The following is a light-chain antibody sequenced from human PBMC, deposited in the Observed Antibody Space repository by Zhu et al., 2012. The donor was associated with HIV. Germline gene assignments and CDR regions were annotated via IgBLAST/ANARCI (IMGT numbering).Light chain of an antibody. CDR3: QQYDDWPIS. CDR1: QTVSDN. CDR2: GAS. J-gene: IGKJ5*01. Sequence: EIVMTQSPTTLSVSPGERATLSCRASQTVSDNVAWYQQRPGQAPNLLISGASTRATGIPDRFSGSASGTEFTLTINSLQSEDFAVYYCQQYDDWPISFGQGTRLEIK. V-gene: IGKV3-15*01.